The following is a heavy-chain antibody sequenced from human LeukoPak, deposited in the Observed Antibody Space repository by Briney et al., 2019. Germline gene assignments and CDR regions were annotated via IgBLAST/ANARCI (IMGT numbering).Heavy chain of an antibody. CDR3: ASPVAETQGY. Sequence: PGGSLRLSCAASGFTFSDYYMNWIRQAPGKGLEWVSYISSSGTTIYYADSVKGRFTISRDNAKNSLCLQMNSLRAEDTAVYYCASPVAETQGYWGQGTLVTVSS. CDR2: ISSSGTTI. CDR1: GFTFSDYY. J-gene: IGHJ4*02. V-gene: IGHV3-11*04.